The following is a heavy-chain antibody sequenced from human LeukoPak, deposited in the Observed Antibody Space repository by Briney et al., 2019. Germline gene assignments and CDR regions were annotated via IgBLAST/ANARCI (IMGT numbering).Heavy chain of an antibody. D-gene: IGHD2-15*01. CDR3: TTDRSCSGGSCYFAADY. CDR1: GFIFSNAW. CDR2: VQGKTDGGTT. J-gene: IGHJ4*02. V-gene: IGHV3-15*01. Sequence: GGSLRLSCAASGFIFSNAWMNWVRQAPGKGLEWVGRVQGKTDGGTTDYAAPVKGRFTISRDDSKNTLYLQMNSLKTEDTAVYYCTTDRSCSGGSCYFAADYWGQGTLVTVPS.